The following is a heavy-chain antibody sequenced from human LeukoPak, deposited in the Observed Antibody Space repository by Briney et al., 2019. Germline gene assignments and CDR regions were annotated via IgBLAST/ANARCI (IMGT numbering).Heavy chain of an antibody. CDR3: AKANWGSGY. CDR1: GFPFSSYA. Sequence: GGSLKLPWSASGFPFSSYAMSWVPQAPGKGLEWVSTITVSGGSTYYADSVKGPFTISRANSKNTLDLQMNSLRAEDTAVYYCAKANWGSGYWGQGTLVTVSS. J-gene: IGHJ4*02. D-gene: IGHD7-27*01. CDR2: ITVSGGST. V-gene: IGHV3-23*01.